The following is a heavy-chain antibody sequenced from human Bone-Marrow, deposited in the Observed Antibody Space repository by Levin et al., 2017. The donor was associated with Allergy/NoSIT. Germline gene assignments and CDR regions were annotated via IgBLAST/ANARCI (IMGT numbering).Heavy chain of an antibody. CDR1: NGSISTYY. Sequence: SETLSLTCTVSNGSISTYYWSWIRQPPGKGLEWIGNIYWSGSTNYNPSLKSRVTISVDEPKSQFSMKLSSVTAADTAVYFCARLRLYCSGGICYYYGMDVWGQGTTVTVSS. V-gene: IGHV4-59*08. CDR3: ARLRLYCSGGICYYYGMDV. J-gene: IGHJ6*02. D-gene: IGHD2-15*01. CDR2: IYWSGST.